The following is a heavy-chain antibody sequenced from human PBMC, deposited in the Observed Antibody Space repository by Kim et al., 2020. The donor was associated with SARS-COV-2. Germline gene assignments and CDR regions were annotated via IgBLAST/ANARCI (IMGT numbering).Heavy chain of an antibody. D-gene: IGHD1-20*01. Sequence: GGSLRLSCAASGFTFSNSAMNWVRQAPGKGLEWVSGVYVNGDSYHADSVNGRFTVARDTSRDTLDLQMNGLRVEDTAVYYCAPHNRFAYWGPGTLVTVSA. CDR2: VYVNGDS. J-gene: IGHJ4*02. V-gene: IGHV3-23*01. CDR1: GFTFSNSA. CDR3: APHNRFAY.